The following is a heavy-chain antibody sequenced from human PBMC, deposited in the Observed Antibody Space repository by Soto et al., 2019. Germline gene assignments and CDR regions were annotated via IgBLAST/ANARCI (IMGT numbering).Heavy chain of an antibody. CDR3: VKGGWLAY. CDR1: QFTFSSFA. Sequence: DVKLLESGGGLVQPGGSLRLSCAASQFTFSSFAMTWVRQAPGKGLEWVSFISETGDSLSYAESVKGRFTISRDNSKNTLYLQMSSLRPEDTAVYYCVKGGWLAYWGQGTLVTVSS. J-gene: IGHJ4*02. V-gene: IGHV3-23*01. CDR2: ISETGDSL. D-gene: IGHD3-10*01.